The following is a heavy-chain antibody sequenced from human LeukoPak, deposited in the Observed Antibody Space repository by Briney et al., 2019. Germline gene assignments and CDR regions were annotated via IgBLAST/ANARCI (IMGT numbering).Heavy chain of an antibody. CDR1: GFPFDTYA. V-gene: IGHV3-23*01. D-gene: IGHD5-18*01. J-gene: IGHJ4*02. CDR3: AKAPWDTLSTLDY. CDR2: ISESGEKT. Sequence: GGSLRLSCEASGFPFDTYAMSWVRQAPGRGLEWVSAISESGEKTYYADSVEGRFTISRDNSKNTLSLQMNSLRAEDTAVYYCAKAPWDTLSTLDYWGQGTLVTVSS.